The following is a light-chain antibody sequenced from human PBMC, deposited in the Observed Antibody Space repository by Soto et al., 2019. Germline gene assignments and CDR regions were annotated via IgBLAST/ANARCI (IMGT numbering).Light chain of an antibody. J-gene: IGLJ3*02. V-gene: IGLV1-51*01. Sequence: QSVLTQPPSVSAAPGQKVTISCSGSNSNIGYNYVAWYQQLPGTAPKLLIYDNDKRPSGIPDRFSGSKSGTSATLDITGLQTGDEADYWCETWDSRLAAVVFGGGTKVTVL. CDR3: ETWDSRLAAVV. CDR2: DND. CDR1: NSNIGYNY.